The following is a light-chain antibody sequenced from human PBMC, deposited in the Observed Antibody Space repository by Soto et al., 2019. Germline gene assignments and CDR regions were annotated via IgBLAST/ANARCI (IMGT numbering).Light chain of an antibody. CDR1: SSDVGSYNL. Sequence: QSVLTQPASVSGSPGQSITISCTGTSSDVGSYNLVSWYQQHPGIAPKLMLYEGSKRPSGVSNRFSGSKSGNTASLTISGLQAEDEADYYCCSYAVSRTYVFGTGTKLTVL. CDR3: CSYAVSRTYV. V-gene: IGLV2-23*01. J-gene: IGLJ1*01. CDR2: EGS.